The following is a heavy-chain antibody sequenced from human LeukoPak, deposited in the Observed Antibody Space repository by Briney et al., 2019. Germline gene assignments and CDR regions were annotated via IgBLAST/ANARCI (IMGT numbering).Heavy chain of an antibody. CDR2: TIPIFGTA. CDR1: GGTFSSYA. Sequence: SVKVSCKASGGTFSSYAISWVRQAPGQGLEWMGGTIPIFGTANYAQKFQGRVTITTDESTSTAYMELSSLRSEDTAVYYCARDRMSYCVGDCHILGHWGLGTLVTVSS. D-gene: IGHD2-21*02. V-gene: IGHV1-69*05. J-gene: IGHJ4*02. CDR3: ARDRMSYCVGDCHILGH.